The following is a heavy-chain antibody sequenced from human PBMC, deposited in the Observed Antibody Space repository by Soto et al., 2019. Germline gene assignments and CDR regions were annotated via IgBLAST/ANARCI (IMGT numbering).Heavy chain of an antibody. CDR1: GGSISSGGYY. CDR2: IYYSGST. D-gene: IGHD3-3*01. V-gene: IGHV4-31*03. CDR3: ARVFSLLVTTASYNWFDP. Sequence: PSETLSLTCTVSGGSISSGGYYWSWIRQHPGKGLEWIGYIYYSGSTYYNPSLKSRVTISVDTSKNQFSPKLSSVTAADTAVYYCARVFSLLVTTASYNWFDPWGQGTLVTVSS. J-gene: IGHJ5*02.